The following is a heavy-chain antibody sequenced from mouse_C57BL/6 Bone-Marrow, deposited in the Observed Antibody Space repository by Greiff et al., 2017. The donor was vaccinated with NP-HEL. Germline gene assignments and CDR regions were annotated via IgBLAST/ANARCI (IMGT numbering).Heavy chain of an antibody. CDR1: GYTFTSYW. Sequence: QVQLQQPGAELVKPGASVKVSCKASGYTFTSYWMHWVKKRPGQGLEWIGRIHPSDSETNSNQKLKGKATLTVDKSSSTAYMQLSSLTSEDSAVYYCAIRRYYGSSLYWYFDVWGTGTTVTVSS. CDR2: IHPSDSET. D-gene: IGHD1-1*01. CDR3: AIRRYYGSSLYWYFDV. V-gene: IGHV1-74*01. J-gene: IGHJ1*03.